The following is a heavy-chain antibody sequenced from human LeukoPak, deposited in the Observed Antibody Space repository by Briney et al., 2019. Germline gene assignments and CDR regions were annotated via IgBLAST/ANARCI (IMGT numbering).Heavy chain of an antibody. CDR3: PRGACGGSCTYFDY. CDR2: ISYDGSNK. CDR1: GFTFSSYV. J-gene: IGHJ4*02. Sequence: GGSLRLSCAASGFTFSSYVMHWVRQAPGKGLEWVAVISYDGSNKYYADSVKGRFTISRDNSKNTLYLQMNSLKTEDTAVYYCPRGACGGSCTYFDYWGQGALVTVSS. D-gene: IGHD2-15*01. V-gene: IGHV3-30*03.